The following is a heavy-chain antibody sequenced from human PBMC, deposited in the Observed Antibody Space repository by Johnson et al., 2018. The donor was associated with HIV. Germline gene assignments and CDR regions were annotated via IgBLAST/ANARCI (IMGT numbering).Heavy chain of an antibody. Sequence: QVQLVESGGGVVQPGRSLRLSCAASGFTFRSYAMHWVRQAPGKGLEWVALISYDGSHKFYADSVKGRFTISRDHSKNTLYLQMNSLRAEDTAVYYCARVMEPRDAFDIWGQGTMVTVSS. CDR1: GFTFRSYA. D-gene: IGHD1-1*01. CDR3: ARVMEPRDAFDI. V-gene: IGHV3-30-3*01. J-gene: IGHJ3*02. CDR2: ISYDGSHK.